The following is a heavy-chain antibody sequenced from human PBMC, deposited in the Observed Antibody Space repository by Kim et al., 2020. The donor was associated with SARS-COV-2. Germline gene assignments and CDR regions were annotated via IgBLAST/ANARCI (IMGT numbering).Heavy chain of an antibody. V-gene: IGHV3-33*06. D-gene: IGHD2-8*02. Sequence: HVDSEKGRLTISRDNTKETVYLEMKSLRVEDTAVYYCAKGCLLDCFEYWGQGTLVTVSS. CDR3: AKGCLLDCFEY. J-gene: IGHJ1*01.